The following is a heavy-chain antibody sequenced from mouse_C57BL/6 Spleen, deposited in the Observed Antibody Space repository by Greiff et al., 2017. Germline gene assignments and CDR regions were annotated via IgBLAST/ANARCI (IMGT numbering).Heavy chain of an antibody. CDR2: SYWDDDK. V-gene: IGHV8-12*01. CDR3: ARRASNYYGSSYHFDY. Sequence: QVQLQESGPGILQPSQTLSLTCSFSGFSLSTSGMGVGWLRQPSGKGLEWLVHSYWDDDKRYNPSLKSPLTISKDTSRTQVFLMSTRVDTADTATYYCARRASNYYGSSYHFDYWGQGTTLTVSS. CDR1: GFSLSTSGMG. J-gene: IGHJ2*01. D-gene: IGHD1-1*01.